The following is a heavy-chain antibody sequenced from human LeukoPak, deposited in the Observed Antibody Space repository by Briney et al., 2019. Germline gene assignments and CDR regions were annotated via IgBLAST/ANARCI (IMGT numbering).Heavy chain of an antibody. V-gene: IGHV1-2*02. J-gene: IGHJ4*02. CDR2: INSNSGGT. D-gene: IGHD3-9*01. CDR3: ARSPHILTGENVDD. Sequence: ASVTVSCTASGYTFTGYYMHWVRQAPGQGLEWMGWINSNSGGTNYAQKFQGRGTMTRDTSISTAYMELTRLRSDDTAVYFCARSPHILTGENVDDGGQGTLVTVSS. CDR1: GYTFTGYY.